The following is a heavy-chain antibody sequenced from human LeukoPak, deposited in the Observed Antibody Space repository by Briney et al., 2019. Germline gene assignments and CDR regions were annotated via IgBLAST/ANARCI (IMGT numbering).Heavy chain of an antibody. CDR3: ARSGGILERAYCGGDCYWYFDY. Sequence: ASVKVSCKASGYTFTNYGISWVRQAPGQGLEWMGWISAYNGNTNYAQKLQGRVTMTTDTSTSTAYMELSSLRSEDTAVYYCARSGGILERAYCGGDCYWYFDYWGQGTLVTVSS. CDR1: GYTFTNYG. D-gene: IGHD2-21*02. J-gene: IGHJ4*02. CDR2: ISAYNGNT. V-gene: IGHV1-18*01.